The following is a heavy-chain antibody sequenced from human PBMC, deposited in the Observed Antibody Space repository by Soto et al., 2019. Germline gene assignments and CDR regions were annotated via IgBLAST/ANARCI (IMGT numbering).Heavy chain of an antibody. J-gene: IGHJ6*02. Sequence: PVGSLRPSCAASGFTFSSYAMHWVRQAPGKGLEWVAVISYDGSNKYYADSVKGRFTISRDNSKNTLYLQMNSLRAEDTAVYYCARDGPDIVVVPAAIGGMDVWGQGTTVTVSS. CDR2: ISYDGSNK. V-gene: IGHV3-30-3*01. D-gene: IGHD2-2*01. CDR1: GFTFSSYA. CDR3: ARDGPDIVVVPAAIGGMDV.